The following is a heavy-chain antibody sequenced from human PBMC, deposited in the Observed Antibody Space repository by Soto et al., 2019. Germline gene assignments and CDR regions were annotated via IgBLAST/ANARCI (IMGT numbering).Heavy chain of an antibody. CDR3: TKNYYFDS. CDR1: GFTFSNYA. CDR2: INIVGGAT. V-gene: IGHV3-23*01. J-gene: IGHJ4*02. Sequence: EVQLLESGGGLVQPGGSLRLSCAASGFTFSNYAMSWVRQAPGKALEWVSSINIVGGATNYADSVRGRFTMSRDDSRNTVFLQMNSLRAEDRAVYYCTKNYYFDSWGQGTLVTVSS.